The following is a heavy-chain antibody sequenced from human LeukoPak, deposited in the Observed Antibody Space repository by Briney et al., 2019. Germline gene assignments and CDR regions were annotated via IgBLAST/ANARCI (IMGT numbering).Heavy chain of an antibody. CDR2: IIPIFGTA. J-gene: IGHJ3*02. V-gene: IGHV1-69*13. Sequence: ASVKVSCKASGGTFSSHAISWVRQAPGQGLEWMGGIIPIFGTANYAQKFQGRVTITADESTSTAYMELSSLRSEDTAVYYCARDSALLSVPLGGAFDIWGQGTMVTVSS. CDR3: ARDSALLSVPLGGAFDI. CDR1: GGTFSSHA. D-gene: IGHD2-15*01.